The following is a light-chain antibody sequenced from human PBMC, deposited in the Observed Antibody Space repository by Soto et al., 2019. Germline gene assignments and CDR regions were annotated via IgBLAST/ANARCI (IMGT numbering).Light chain of an antibody. J-gene: IGKJ1*01. CDR1: QSVATSQ. Sequence: EIVLTQSPGTLSLSPGERATLFCRASQSVATSQLAWYKQKPGQAPRLLIGASSRATGVPDRFIASGSGTDFTLTISRLEPEDFAVYYGQQFASSPRTFGRGTTVEIK. CDR3: QQFASSPRT. CDR2: GAS. V-gene: IGKV3-20*01.